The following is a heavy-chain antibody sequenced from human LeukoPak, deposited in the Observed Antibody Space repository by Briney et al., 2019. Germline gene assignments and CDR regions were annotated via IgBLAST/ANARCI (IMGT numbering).Heavy chain of an antibody. D-gene: IGHD3-22*01. V-gene: IGHV3-9*01. Sequence: GRSLRLSCAASGFTFDDYAMHWVRQAPGKGLEWVSGISWNSGSIGYADSVKGRFTISRDNAKNSLYLQMNSLRAEDTALYYCAKGGSGYYYPYVDYWGQGTLVTVSS. CDR2: ISWNSGSI. J-gene: IGHJ4*02. CDR3: AKGGSGYYYPYVDY. CDR1: GFTFDDYA.